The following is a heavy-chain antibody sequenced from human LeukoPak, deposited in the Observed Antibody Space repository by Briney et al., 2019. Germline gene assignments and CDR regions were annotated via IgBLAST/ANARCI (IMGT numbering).Heavy chain of an antibody. CDR2: IISIISYI. J-gene: IGHJ6*02. CDR3: ARDAPSIVVVPAAAPYYYYGMDV. V-gene: IGHV3-21*01. D-gene: IGHD2-2*01. Sequence: PGGSLRLSCAASGSTFSSYRMNWVRQAPGKGLEWVSSIISIISYISYADSVKGRFTISRDNAKNSLYLQMNSLRAEDTAVYYCARDAPSIVVVPAAAPYYYYGMDVWGQGTTVTVSS. CDR1: GSTFSSYR.